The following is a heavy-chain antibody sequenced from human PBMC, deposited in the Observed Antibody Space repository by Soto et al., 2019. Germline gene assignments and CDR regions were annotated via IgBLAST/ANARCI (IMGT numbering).Heavy chain of an antibody. D-gene: IGHD6-13*01. V-gene: IGHV4-34*01. CDR1: GGSFSGYY. CDR3: ARGLGAAAAHQYGY. CDR2: INHSGST. J-gene: IGHJ4*02. Sequence: SETLSLTCAVYGGSFSGYYWSWIRQPPGKGLEWIGEINHSGSTNYNPSLKSRVTISVDTSKNQFSLKLSSVTAADTVVYYCARGLGAAAAHQYGYWGQGTLVTVSS.